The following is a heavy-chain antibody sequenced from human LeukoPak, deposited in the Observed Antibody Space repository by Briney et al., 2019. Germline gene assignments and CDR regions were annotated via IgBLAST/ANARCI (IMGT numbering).Heavy chain of an antibody. CDR1: GFTFSDYY. Sequence: KPGGSLRLSCAASGFTFSDYYMSWIRQAPGKGLEWVSYISSSGSTIYYADSVKGRFAISRDNAKNSLYLRMNSLRAEDTAVYYCAREEYDSSGYYSLLYWGQGTLVTVSS. CDR3: AREEYDSSGYYSLLY. CDR2: ISSSGSTI. J-gene: IGHJ4*02. V-gene: IGHV3-11*04. D-gene: IGHD3-22*01.